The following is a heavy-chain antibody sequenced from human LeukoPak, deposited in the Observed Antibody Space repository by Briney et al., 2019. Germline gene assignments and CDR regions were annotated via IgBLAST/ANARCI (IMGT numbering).Heavy chain of an antibody. V-gene: IGHV3-21*01. CDR1: GFTFSSYS. CDR3: ARDVSSGSSKTFDY. Sequence: PGGSLRLSCAASGFTFSSYSMNWVRQAPGKGLEWGSSISSSSSYIYYADSVKGRFTISRDNAKNSLYLQMNSLRAEDTAVYYCARDVSSGSSKTFDYWGQGTLVTVSS. D-gene: IGHD1-26*01. J-gene: IGHJ4*02. CDR2: ISSSSSYI.